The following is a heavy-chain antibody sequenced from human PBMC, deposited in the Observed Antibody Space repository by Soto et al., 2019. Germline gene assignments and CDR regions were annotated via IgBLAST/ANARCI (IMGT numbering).Heavy chain of an antibody. J-gene: IGHJ6*02. D-gene: IGHD6-13*01. V-gene: IGHV4-31*03. CDR3: AREAGKDYYYGMDV. CDR2: IYYSGST. CDR1: GGSISSGGYY. Sequence: SETLSLTCTVSGGSISSGGYYWSWIRQHPGKGLEWIGYIYYSGSTYYNPSLKSRVTISVDTSKNQFSLKLSSVTAADTAVYYCAREAGKDYYYGMDVWGQGTTVTVSS.